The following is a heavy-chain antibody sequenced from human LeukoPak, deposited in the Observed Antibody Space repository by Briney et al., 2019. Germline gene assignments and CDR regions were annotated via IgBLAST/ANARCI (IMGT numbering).Heavy chain of an antibody. D-gene: IGHD3-10*01. V-gene: IGHV3-23*01. CDR3: ATPNRGYGGIFDY. J-gene: IGHJ4*02. CDR2: ISGSGGDT. CDR1: GFTFSSYA. Sequence: PGGSLRLSCAASGFTFSSYAMSWVRQAPGKGLEWVSVISGSGGDTYYADSVKGRFTISRDNSKNTLYLQMYSLRAEDTAVYYCATPNRGYGGIFDYWGQGTLVTVSS.